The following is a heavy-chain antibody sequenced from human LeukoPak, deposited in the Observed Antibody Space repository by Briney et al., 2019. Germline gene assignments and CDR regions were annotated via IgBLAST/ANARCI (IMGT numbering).Heavy chain of an antibody. Sequence: SETLSLTCTVSAGSINSYYWSWIRQPPGKGLEWIGYIDYSGSTNYNPSLKSRVTISVDASKNQFSLQLGSVTAADTAVYYCARHIIYNKKPSFDHWGQGTLVTVSS. CDR3: ARHIIYNKKPSFDH. CDR1: AGSINSYY. D-gene: IGHD5-24*01. J-gene: IGHJ4*02. CDR2: IDYSGST. V-gene: IGHV4-59*01.